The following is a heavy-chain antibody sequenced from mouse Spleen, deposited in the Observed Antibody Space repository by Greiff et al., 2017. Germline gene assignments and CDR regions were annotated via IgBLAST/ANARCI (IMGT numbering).Heavy chain of an antibody. D-gene: IGHD2-1*01. CDR2: IRSKSNNYAT. CDR1: GFSFNTYA. Sequence: EVQRVESGGGLVQPKGSLKLSCAASGFSFNTYAMNWVRQAPGKGLEWVARIRSKSNNYATYYADSVKDRFTISRDDSESMLYLQMNNLKTEDTAMYYCVRRGNYDYAMDYWGQGTSVTVSS. CDR3: VRRGNYDYAMDY. V-gene: IGHV10-1*01. J-gene: IGHJ4*01.